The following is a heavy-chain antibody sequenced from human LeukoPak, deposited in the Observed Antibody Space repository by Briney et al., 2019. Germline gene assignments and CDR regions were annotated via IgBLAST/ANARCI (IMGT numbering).Heavy chain of an antibody. CDR1: GFTFSSYD. CDR3: ARSSRYSYGLEYYYGMDV. J-gene: IGHJ6*02. V-gene: IGHV3-13*01. CDR2: IGTAGDT. D-gene: IGHD5-18*01. Sequence: AGGSLRLSCAASGFTFSSYDMHWVRQATGKGLEWVSAIGTAGDTYYPGSVKGRFTISRENAKNSLYLQMNSLRAGDTAVYYCARSSRYSYGLEYYYGMDVWGQGTTVTVSS.